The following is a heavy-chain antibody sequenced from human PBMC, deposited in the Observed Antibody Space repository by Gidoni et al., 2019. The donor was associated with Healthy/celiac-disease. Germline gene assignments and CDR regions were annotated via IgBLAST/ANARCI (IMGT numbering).Heavy chain of an antibody. V-gene: IGHV3-64D*06. CDR3: VKIAWNPDDY. J-gene: IGHJ4*02. CDR2: ISSNGGST. D-gene: IGHD1-1*01. CDR1: GFTFRRYA. Sequence: VQLVESGGGLVQPGGYLILPCSASGFTFRRYAMHWVRQAPGKGLEYVSAISSNGGSTYYADSVKGRFTISRDNSENTLYLQMSSLRAEDTAVYYCVKIAWNPDDYWGQGTLVTVSS.